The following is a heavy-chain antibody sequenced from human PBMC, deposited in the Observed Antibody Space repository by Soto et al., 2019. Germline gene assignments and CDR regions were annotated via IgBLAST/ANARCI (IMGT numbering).Heavy chain of an antibody. CDR2: INWKSDI. Sequence: GGSLRLSCAVSGFTFDDNAMHWVRQAPEKGLEWVSGINWKSDIGYADSVKGRFTISRDNAENSLYLQMNSLRAEDTAVYYCAKDLGYSYGSYYYYYGMDVWGQGTTVTVSS. J-gene: IGHJ6*02. CDR1: GFTFDDNA. CDR3: AKDLGYSYGSYYYYYGMDV. V-gene: IGHV3-9*01. D-gene: IGHD5-18*01.